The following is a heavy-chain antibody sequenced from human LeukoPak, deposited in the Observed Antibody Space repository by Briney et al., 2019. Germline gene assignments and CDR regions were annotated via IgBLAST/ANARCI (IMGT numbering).Heavy chain of an antibody. CDR2: ISCSGCRT. CDR3: AKDGRSNTPGY. V-gene: IGHV3-23*01. D-gene: IGHD2-2*01. Sequence: PGWALRLSCAASGFIFSNYAMSWVRQAPGKGLEWVSTISCSGCRTYFADSVKGGFTISRDNSKNTLFLQMNSLRAEDTAVYYCAKDGRSNTPGYWGQGTLVTVSS. CDR1: GFIFSNYA. J-gene: IGHJ4*02.